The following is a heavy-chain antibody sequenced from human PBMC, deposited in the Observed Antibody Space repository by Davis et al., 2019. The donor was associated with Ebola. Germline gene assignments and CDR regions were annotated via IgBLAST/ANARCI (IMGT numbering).Heavy chain of an antibody. CDR3: ASYGEELERHGMGYYYYGMDV. J-gene: IGHJ6*02. D-gene: IGHD1-1*01. Sequence: GESLKISCAASGFTFSSYAMSWVRQAPGKGLEWVSAISGSGGSTYYADSVKGRFTISRDNSKNSLYLQMNSLRAEDTAVYYCASYGEELERHGMGYYYYGMDVWGQGTTVTVSS. CDR1: GFTFSSYA. V-gene: IGHV3-23*01. CDR2: ISGSGGST.